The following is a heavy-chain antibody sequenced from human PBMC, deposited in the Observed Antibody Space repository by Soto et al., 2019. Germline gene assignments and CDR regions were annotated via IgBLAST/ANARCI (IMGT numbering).Heavy chain of an antibody. CDR3: ARDQEGYCSGGSCPAFDY. Sequence: SETLSLTCTVSGGSVSSGGYYWSWIRQHPGKGLEWIGYIYYSGSTYYNPSLKSRVTISVDTSKNQFSLKLSSVTAADTAVYYCARDQEGYCSGGSCPAFDYWGQGTLVTVSS. CDR1: GGSVSSGGYY. J-gene: IGHJ4*02. V-gene: IGHV4-31*03. D-gene: IGHD2-15*01. CDR2: IYYSGST.